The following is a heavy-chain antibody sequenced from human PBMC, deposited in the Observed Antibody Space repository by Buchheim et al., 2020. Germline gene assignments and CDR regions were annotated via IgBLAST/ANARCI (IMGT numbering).Heavy chain of an antibody. D-gene: IGHD4-11*01. V-gene: IGHV3-48*03. CDR1: RFTFTNYE. CDR2: ISSSGNTI. Sequence: EVQLVESGGGLVQPGGSLRLSCAASRFTFTNYEMNWVRQAPGKGLEWISYISSSGNTIYYADSVKGRFTISRDSAKNSLFLQMNSLRAEDTAVYYCARDGFSNYIVSFMDVWGKGT. CDR3: ARDGFSNYIVSFMDV. J-gene: IGHJ6*04.